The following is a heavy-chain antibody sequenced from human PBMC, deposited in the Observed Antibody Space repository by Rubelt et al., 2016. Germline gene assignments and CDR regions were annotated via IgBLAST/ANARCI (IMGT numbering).Heavy chain of an antibody. CDR1: GFSFRSFG. Sequence: GGGVVQPGRSLRLSCTASGFSFRSFGMHWVRQAPGKGLEWVAKMKEDGSDEHYVDSVKGRFTISRDNARNSLYLQMNSLSVEDTAGYYCVRGGARYFDFWGQGTLVTVSS. V-gene: IGHV3-7*01. CDR3: VRGGARYFDF. D-gene: IGHD1-26*01. CDR2: MKEDGSDE. J-gene: IGHJ4*02.